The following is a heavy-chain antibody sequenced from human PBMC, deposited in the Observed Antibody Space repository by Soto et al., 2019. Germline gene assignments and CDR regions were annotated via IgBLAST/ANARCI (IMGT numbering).Heavy chain of an antibody. D-gene: IGHD3-3*01. CDR1: GFTFSSYA. CDR3: AKSSGILRFLNDY. J-gene: IGHJ4*02. V-gene: IGHV3-23*01. CDR2: ISGSGGST. Sequence: EAQLLESGGGLVQPGGSLRLSCAASGFTFSSYAMSWVRQAPGKGLEWVSAISGSGGSTYYADSVKGRFTISRDNSKNTLYLQMNSLRAEDTAVYYCAKSSGILRFLNDYWGQGTLVTVSS.